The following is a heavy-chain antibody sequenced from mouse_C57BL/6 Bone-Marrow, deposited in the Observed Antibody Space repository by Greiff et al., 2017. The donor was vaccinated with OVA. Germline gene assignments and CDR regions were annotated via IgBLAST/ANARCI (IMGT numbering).Heavy chain of an antibody. Sequence: VQLVESGGGLVKPGGSLKLSCAASGFTFSDYGMHWVRQAPEKGLEWVAYISSGSSTIYYADTVKGRFTISRDNAKNTLFLQMTSLRSEDTAMYYCARQEGWLRRFFDYWGQGTTLTVSS. V-gene: IGHV5-17*01. CDR1: GFTFSDYG. CDR2: ISSGSSTI. CDR3: ARQEGWLRRFFDY. J-gene: IGHJ2*01. D-gene: IGHD2-2*01.